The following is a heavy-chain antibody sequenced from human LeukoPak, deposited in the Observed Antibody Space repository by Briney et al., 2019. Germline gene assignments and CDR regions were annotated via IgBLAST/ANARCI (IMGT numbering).Heavy chain of an antibody. Sequence: SGPTLVKPTQTLTLTCTFSGFSLSTSGVGVGWIRQPPGKALEWLALIYWDDGKRYSPSLKSRLTITKDTSKNQVVLTMTNMDPVDTATYYCARPFGVEPFFDYWGQGTLVTVSS. V-gene: IGHV2-5*02. D-gene: IGHD3-3*01. CDR3: ARPFGVEPFFDY. J-gene: IGHJ4*02. CDR1: GFSLSTSGVG. CDR2: IYWDDGK.